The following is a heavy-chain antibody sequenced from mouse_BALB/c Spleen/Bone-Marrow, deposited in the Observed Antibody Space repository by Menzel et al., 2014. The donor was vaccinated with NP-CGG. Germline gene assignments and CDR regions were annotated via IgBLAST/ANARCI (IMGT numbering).Heavy chain of an antibody. D-gene: IGHD2-1*01. Sequence: DLVKPGASVKLSCKASGYTFTSYWINWIKQRPGQGLEWIGRIAPGSGSTYYNEMFKGKATLTVDTSSSTAYIQRSSLSSEDSAVYFCAREDMGYGNNDWFAYGGQGTLVTVSA. CDR2: IAPGSGST. CDR1: GYTFTSYW. CDR3: AREDMGYGNNDWFAY. V-gene: IGHV1S41*01. J-gene: IGHJ3*01.